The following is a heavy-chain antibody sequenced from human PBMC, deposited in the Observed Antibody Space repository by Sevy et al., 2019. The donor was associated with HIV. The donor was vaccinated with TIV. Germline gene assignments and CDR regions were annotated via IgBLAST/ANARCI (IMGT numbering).Heavy chain of an antibody. CDR2: IKQDMSEK. J-gene: IGHJ4*02. CDR1: GFTFSSYW. V-gene: IGHV3-7*01. CDR3: ARAQQVTMLVVIGGLYFDF. D-gene: IGHD3-22*01. Sequence: GGSLRLSCAASGFTFSSYWMTWVRQAPGKGLEWVANIKQDMSEKYYAHSVKGRFTISRDNARNSLYLRMESLRAEDTAVYYCARAQQVTMLVVIGGLYFDFWGQGTLVTVSS.